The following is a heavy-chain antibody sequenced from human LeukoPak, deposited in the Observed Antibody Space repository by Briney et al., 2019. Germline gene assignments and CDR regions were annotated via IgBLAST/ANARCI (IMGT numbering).Heavy chain of an antibody. CDR3: AREGPGLN. CDR2: IYSGGGTTK. Sequence: PGGSLRLSCVASGLTFRNYGFHWVRQAPGKGLEWVAIIYSGGGTTKYYAESVKGRFTISRDNAKNTLYLQMNSLRAEDTAVYYCAREGPGLNWGQGTLVTVSS. D-gene: IGHD6-25*01. J-gene: IGHJ4*02. V-gene: IGHV3-30*12. CDR1: GLTFRNYG.